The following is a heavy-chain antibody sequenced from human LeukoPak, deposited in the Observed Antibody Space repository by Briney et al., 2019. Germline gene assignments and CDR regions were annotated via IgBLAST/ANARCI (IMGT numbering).Heavy chain of an antibody. J-gene: IGHJ4*02. CDR2: ISYDGSNK. D-gene: IGHD3-16*01. CDR3: AKDWTSHNGVYDCLDF. Sequence: GRSLRLSCAASGFTFSSYAMHWVRQAPGKGLEWVAVISYDGSNKYYADSVKGRFTISRDNSRNTLYLQMNSLRAEDSALYYCAKDWTSHNGVYDCLDFWGQGTQVTVSS. V-gene: IGHV3-30*07. CDR1: GFTFSSYA.